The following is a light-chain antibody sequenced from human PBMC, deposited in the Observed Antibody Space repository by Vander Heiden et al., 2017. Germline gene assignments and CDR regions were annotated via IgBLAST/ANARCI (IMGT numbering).Light chain of an antibody. CDR2: KDN. CDR1: SSNIGNNY. J-gene: IGLJ7*01. CDR3: GTWDGSLSVV. V-gene: IGLV1-51*02. Sequence: QSVLTQPLSVSAAPGQNVSISCSGSSSNIGNNYVSWYQQFPGTAPKLLIYKDNLPPSGIPDRSAGSKSGTSATLGITGLQTGDEADYFCGTWDGSLSVVFGGGSQVTVL.